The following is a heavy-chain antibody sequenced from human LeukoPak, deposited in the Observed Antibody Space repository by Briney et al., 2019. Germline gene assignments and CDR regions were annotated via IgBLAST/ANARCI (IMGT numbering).Heavy chain of an antibody. Sequence: PSETLSLTCTVSGGSISSSSYYWGWIRQPPGKGLEWIGSIYYSGSTYYNPSLKSRVTISVDTSKNQFSLKLSSVTAADTAVYYCARDPLELKGSGTYDYWGQGTLVTVSS. V-gene: IGHV4-39*07. J-gene: IGHJ4*02. CDR2: IYYSGST. CDR3: ARDPLELKGSGTYDY. CDR1: GGSISSSSYY. D-gene: IGHD3-10*01.